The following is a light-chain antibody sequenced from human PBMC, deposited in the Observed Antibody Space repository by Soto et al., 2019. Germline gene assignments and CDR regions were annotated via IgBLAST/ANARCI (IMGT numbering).Light chain of an antibody. Sequence: QSALTQPASLSGSPGQSITISCTGTSSDIGAYDYVSWFQQHPGKAPKLIIYGVTNRPSGVSNRFSGSKSGNTASLTISGLQAEDEADYHCSSYTSGSSHYVFGTGTKVTVL. CDR2: GVT. J-gene: IGLJ1*01. CDR3: SSYTSGSSHYV. V-gene: IGLV2-14*03. CDR1: SSDIGAYDY.